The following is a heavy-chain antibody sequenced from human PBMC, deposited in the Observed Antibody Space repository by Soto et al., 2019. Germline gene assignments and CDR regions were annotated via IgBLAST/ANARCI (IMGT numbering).Heavy chain of an antibody. CDR2: INGGGDST. CDR1: GFTFSNYA. D-gene: IGHD1-1*01. V-gene: IGHV3-23*01. CDR3: AKTHWNRQNTGFPWDD. Sequence: EVHVLESGGALAQPGGSLRLSCIASGFTFSNYAMSWVRQSPGKELEWVSTINGGGDSTYYTDSVKGRFTVSRDNSKNMLSLQMNSLNAEDTALYYCAKTHWNRQNTGFPWDDSCPGTLVNVTS. J-gene: IGHJ4*02.